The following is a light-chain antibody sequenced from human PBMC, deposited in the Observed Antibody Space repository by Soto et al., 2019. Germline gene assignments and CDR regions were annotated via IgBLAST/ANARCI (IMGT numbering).Light chain of an antibody. CDR2: GAS. Sequence: EIVMMQSPGTLSVSPGERATLSCRASQSVTRNVAWYQQNPGQAPRLLIYGASTRATGIPARFSGSGSGTECTLTVSSLQPEDFAVYYGQQYNSWPPYTFGQGTKLEIK. V-gene: IGKV3-15*01. J-gene: IGKJ2*01. CDR3: QQYNSWPPYT. CDR1: QSVTRN.